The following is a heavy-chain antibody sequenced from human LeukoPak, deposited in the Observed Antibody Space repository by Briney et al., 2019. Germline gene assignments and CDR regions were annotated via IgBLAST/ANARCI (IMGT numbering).Heavy chain of an antibody. Sequence: SETLSLTCTVSGGSISSGFYYWGWIRQPPGTGLEWIGSIYYSGTTNYNPSLKSRVTISVDTSKNQFSLKLSSVTAADTAVYYCARGSGITYYYDSSYQNWGQGTLVTVSS. D-gene: IGHD3-22*01. CDR2: IYYSGTT. CDR1: GGSISSGFYY. V-gene: IGHV4-39*07. CDR3: ARGSGITYYYDSSYQN. J-gene: IGHJ4*02.